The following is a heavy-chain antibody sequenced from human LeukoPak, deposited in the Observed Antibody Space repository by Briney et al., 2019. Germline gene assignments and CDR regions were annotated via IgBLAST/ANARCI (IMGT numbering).Heavy chain of an antibody. CDR2: IYYSGST. Sequence: SETLSLTCTVSGGSISSYYWTWIRQPPGKGLEWIGNIYYSGSTNHNPSLKSRVTVSVDTSKNQFSLKLRSVTAADTAVYDCARDLYYGSGSYYGMDVWGKGTTVTVSS. CDR1: GGSISSYY. V-gene: IGHV4-59*01. J-gene: IGHJ6*04. D-gene: IGHD3-10*01. CDR3: ARDLYYGSGSYYGMDV.